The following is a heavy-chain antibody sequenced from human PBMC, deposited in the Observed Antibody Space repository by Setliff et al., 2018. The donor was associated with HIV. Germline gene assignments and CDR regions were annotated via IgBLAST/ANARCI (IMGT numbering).Heavy chain of an antibody. D-gene: IGHD2-2*01. J-gene: IGHJ4*02. CDR2: IANSGGYT. V-gene: IGHV3-23*01. CDR3: AKAPLGYCSSATCYQFDY. CDR1: YA. Sequence: YAMSWVRQAPEKGLEWVSAIANSGGYTYHADSVKGRFTISRDDSKNTLYLQMNSLRAEDTAVYYCAKAPLGYCSSATCYQFDYWGQGTLVTVSS.